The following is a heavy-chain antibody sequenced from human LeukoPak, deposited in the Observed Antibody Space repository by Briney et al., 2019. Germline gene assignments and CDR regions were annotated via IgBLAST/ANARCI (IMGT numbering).Heavy chain of an antibody. CDR1: GGSISSSSYY. CDR3: ARGDYVFIE. J-gene: IGHJ4*02. Sequence: SETLSLTCTVSGGSISSSSYYWGWIRQPPGKGLEWIGSIYYSGSTYYNPSLKSRVTISVDTSKNQFSLKLSSVTAADTAVYYCARGDYVFIEWGQGTLVTVSS. CDR2: IYYSGST. D-gene: IGHD3-16*01. V-gene: IGHV4-39*07.